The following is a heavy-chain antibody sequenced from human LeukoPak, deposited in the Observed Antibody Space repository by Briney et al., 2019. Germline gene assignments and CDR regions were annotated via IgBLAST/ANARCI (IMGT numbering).Heavy chain of an antibody. D-gene: IGHD5-18*01. CDR2: IMPLFGTA. V-gene: IGHV1-69*05. J-gene: IGHJ4*02. Sequence: ASVKVSCKTSGGTFNNSAISWVRQAPGQGLEWLGGIMPLFGTAGYAQKFQGRVTITKDESTRTVYLELTSLTSDDTAVYYCARDWVDTARSLGYWGQGTLVTVSS. CDR1: GGTFNNSA. CDR3: ARDWVDTARSLGY.